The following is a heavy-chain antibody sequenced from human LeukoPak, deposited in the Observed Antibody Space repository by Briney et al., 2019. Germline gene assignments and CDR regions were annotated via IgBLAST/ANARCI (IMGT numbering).Heavy chain of an antibody. J-gene: IGHJ4*02. CDR1: GFTFSIYW. CDR2: INTDGSRT. D-gene: IGHD3-22*01. Sequence: TGGSLRLSCAASGFTFSIYWMHWVRQAPGKGLVWVSRINTDGSRTTYADSVRGRFTISRDDAKNTLYLQMNSLRAEDTAVYYCARAGGYYDSSGYYFPFDYWGQGTLVTVSS. V-gene: IGHV3-74*01. CDR3: ARAGGYYDSSGYYFPFDY.